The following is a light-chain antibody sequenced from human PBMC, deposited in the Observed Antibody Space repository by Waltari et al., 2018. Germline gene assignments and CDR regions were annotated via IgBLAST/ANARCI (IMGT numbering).Light chain of an antibody. V-gene: IGLV2-14*03. CDR1: SSDVGFYNY. CDR3: SSYTSSSTLYV. CDR2: DVS. J-gene: IGLJ1*01. Sequence: QSALTQPASVSGSPGQSITISCTGTSSDVGFYNYVSWYQQHPGKAPKLMIYDVSNRPSGVSNRCSGSKSGNTASLTISGLQAEDEADYYCSSYTSSSTLYVFGTGTKVTVL.